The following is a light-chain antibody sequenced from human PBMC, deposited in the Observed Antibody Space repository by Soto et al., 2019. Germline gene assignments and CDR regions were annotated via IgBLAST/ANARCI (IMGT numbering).Light chain of an antibody. CDR2: NVS. J-gene: IGLJ1*01. V-gene: IGLV2-14*01. CDR1: SSDVGGYNY. Sequence: QSALTQPASVSGAPGQSITISCTGTSSDVGGYNYVSWYQQHPGKAPKLMIYNVSNRPSGVANRFSGSKSGNTASLTISGVLEEDDADDYCSSYTSSSTLLYVFGTGTKLTVL. CDR3: SSYTSSSTLLYV.